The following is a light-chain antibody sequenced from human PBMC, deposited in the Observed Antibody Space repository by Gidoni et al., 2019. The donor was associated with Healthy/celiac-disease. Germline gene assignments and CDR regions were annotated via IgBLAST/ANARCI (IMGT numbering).Light chain of an antibody. V-gene: IGKV1-9*01. CDR1: QGISSY. J-gene: IGKJ2*01. CDR2: AAS. Sequence: DIQLTQSPSFLSASVGDRVTITCRASQGISSYLAWYQQKPGKAPKLLIYAASTLQSGVPSRFSGSGSGTEFTLTISSLQPEDFATYYCQQLNRYPPKYTFGQGTKLEIK. CDR3: QQLNRYPPKYT.